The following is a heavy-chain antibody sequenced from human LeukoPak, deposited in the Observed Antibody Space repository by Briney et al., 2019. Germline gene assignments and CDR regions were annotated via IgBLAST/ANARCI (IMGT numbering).Heavy chain of an antibody. D-gene: IGHD1-26*01. J-gene: IGHJ4*02. CDR1: GFPFSSYS. CDR2: ITSSSTNI. Sequence: GGSLRLSCEASGFPFSSYSMNWVRQAPGKGLEWVSHITSSSTNIYYADSVKGRFTISRDNAKNALSLQMNSLRDEDTAVYYCATSGNYYLKYWGQGTLVTVSS. CDR3: ATSGNYYLKY. V-gene: IGHV3-48*02.